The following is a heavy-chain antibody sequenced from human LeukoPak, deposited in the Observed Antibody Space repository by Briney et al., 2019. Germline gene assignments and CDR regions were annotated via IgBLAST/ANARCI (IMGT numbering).Heavy chain of an antibody. CDR2: IIPIFGTA. J-gene: IGHJ3*02. CDR1: GGTFSSYA. D-gene: IGHD2-15*01. V-gene: IGHV1-69*13. Sequence: ASVKVSCKASGGTFSSYAISWVRQAPGQGLEWMGGIIPIFGTANYAQKFQGRVTITADESTSTAYMELSSLRSEDTAVYYCATGGYCSGGSCYSGDAFDIWGQGTMVTVSS. CDR3: ATGGYCSGGSCYSGDAFDI.